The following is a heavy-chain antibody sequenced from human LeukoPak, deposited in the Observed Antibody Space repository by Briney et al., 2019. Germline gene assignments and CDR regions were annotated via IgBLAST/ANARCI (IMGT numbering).Heavy chain of an antibody. D-gene: IGHD3-22*01. CDR3: AIDRLSYDWSDYRFHY. CDR2: IDHVGGEV. J-gene: IGHJ4*01. Sequence: GGSLRLSCVASGFTFRTYWMNWFRRAPGKGLEWVGNIDHVGGEVNYVDSVKGRFTISRGNAKDSLYLQMNSLRAEDTALYYCAIDRLSYDWSDYRFHYWGQGARVTVSS. CDR1: GFTFRTYW. V-gene: IGHV3-7*03.